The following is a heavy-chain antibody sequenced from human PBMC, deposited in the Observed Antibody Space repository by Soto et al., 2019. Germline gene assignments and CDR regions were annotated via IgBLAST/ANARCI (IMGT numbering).Heavy chain of an antibody. V-gene: IGHV4-30-4*01. D-gene: IGHD3-10*01. J-gene: IGHJ5*02. CDR2: IYHSGRR. Sequence: QVKLQESGPGLVKPSETLSLTCNVSGGSISSDDYYWSWIRQPPGKGLEWIGYIYHSGRRDYNPSLQSRVTISMATSENHLSLKLNSVTAADSAVYYCARTSPRGSGTWFDPWGQGTLVTVSS. CDR3: ARTSPRGSGTWFDP. CDR1: GGSISSDDYY.